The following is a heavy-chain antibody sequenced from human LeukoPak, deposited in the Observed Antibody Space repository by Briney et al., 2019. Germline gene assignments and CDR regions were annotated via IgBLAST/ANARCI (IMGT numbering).Heavy chain of an antibody. V-gene: IGHV1-69*04. CDR3: AAQVYGSGSNYYYYGMDV. J-gene: IGHJ6*02. D-gene: IGHD3-10*01. CDR2: IIPVLGIA. CDR1: GGTFSRYA. Sequence: SVKVSCKASGGTFSRYAISWVRQAPGQGLEWMGRIIPVLGIANYAQKFQGRVTITADKSTSTAYMELSSLRSEDTAVYYCAAQVYGSGSNYYYYGMDVWGQGTTVTVSS.